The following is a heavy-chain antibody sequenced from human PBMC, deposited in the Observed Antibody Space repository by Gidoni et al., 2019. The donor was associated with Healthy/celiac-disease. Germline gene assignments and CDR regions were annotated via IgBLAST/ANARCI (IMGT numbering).Heavy chain of an antibody. CDR2: INHSGST. CDR1: GGSFSGYY. J-gene: IGHJ4*02. V-gene: IGHV4-34*01. D-gene: IGHD6-13*01. CDR3: ARGGQQQLVLHPYFDY. Sequence: QVQLQQWGAGLLKPPETLSLTCAVYGGSFSGYYWSWIRQPPGKGLEWIGEINHSGSTNYNPSLKSRVTISVDTSKNQFSLKLSSVTAADTAVYYCARGGQQQLVLHPYFDYWGQGTLVTVSS.